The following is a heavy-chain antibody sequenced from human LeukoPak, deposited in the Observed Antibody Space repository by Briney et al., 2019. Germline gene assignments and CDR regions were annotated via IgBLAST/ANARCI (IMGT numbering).Heavy chain of an antibody. CDR3: ASSGSRGTSYYFDY. Sequence: PGGSLRLSCAASGFTFSSYAMHWVRQAPGKGLEWVSSISSSSSYIYYADSVKGRFTISRDNAENSLYLQMNSLRAEDTAVYYCASSGSRGTSYYFDYWGQGTLVTVSS. V-gene: IGHV3-21*01. D-gene: IGHD6-13*01. CDR2: ISSSSSYI. CDR1: GFTFSSYA. J-gene: IGHJ4*02.